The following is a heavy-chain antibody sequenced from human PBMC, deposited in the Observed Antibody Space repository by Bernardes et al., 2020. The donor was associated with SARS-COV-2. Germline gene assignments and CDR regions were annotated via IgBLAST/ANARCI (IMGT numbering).Heavy chain of an antibody. CDR3: ARMKQSDTLTGHYAFDP. CDR2: ISYSSSYI. V-gene: IGHV3-11*03. Sequence: GGSLRLSCAASGFVFSDYYMAWIRQAPGKGLEWISYISYSSSYIDYAASVKGRFTISRDSSKNSLFLQINSLRVEDTAVYYCARMKQSDTLTGHYAFDPWGQGTLVTVSS. CDR1: GFVFSDYY. J-gene: IGHJ5*02. D-gene: IGHD3-9*01.